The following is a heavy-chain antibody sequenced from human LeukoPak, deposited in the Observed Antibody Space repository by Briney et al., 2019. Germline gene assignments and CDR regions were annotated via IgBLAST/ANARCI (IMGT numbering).Heavy chain of an antibody. J-gene: IGHJ4*01. CDR1: GYTFTSYD. V-gene: IGHV1-18*01. CDR3: ARDRQCGY. Sequence: ASVKVSCKASGYTFTSYDINWVRQATGQGLEWMGWTSSYNGNTNYAQKFQGRVTMTTDRSTSTAYMELRSLTSDETAVYYCARDRQCGYWGKRTLVTVSS. D-gene: IGHD6-19*01. CDR2: TSSYNGNT.